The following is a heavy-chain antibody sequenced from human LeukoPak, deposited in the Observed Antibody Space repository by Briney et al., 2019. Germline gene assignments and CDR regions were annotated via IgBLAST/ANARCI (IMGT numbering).Heavy chain of an antibody. D-gene: IGHD6-13*01. Sequence: GSLRLSFAASGFPFSSYAMSWVRPAPGKGLEWVPAISGSGGSTYYADSVKGRFTISRDNSKNTLYLQMNSLRAEDTAVYYCAKLSSSSWYLNWFDPWGQGTLVTVSS. CDR2: ISGSGGST. J-gene: IGHJ5*02. CDR3: AKLSSSSWYLNWFDP. CDR1: GFPFSSYA. V-gene: IGHV3-23*01.